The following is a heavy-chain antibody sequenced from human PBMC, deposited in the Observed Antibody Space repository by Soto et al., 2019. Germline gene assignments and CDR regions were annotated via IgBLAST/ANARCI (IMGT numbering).Heavy chain of an antibody. Sequence: SETLSLTCTVSGGSISSYYWSWIRQPPGKGLEWIGYIYYSGSTNYNPSLKSRVTISVDTSKNQFSLKLSSVTAADTAVYYCARDETQFGDYYYGMEVSGQGTLVTVSS. D-gene: IGHD3-10*01. J-gene: IGHJ6*02. V-gene: IGHV4-59*01. CDR3: ARDETQFGDYYYGMEV. CDR1: GGSISSYY. CDR2: IYYSGST.